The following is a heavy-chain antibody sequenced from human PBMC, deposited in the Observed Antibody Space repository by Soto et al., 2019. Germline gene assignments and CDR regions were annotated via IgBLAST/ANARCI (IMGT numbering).Heavy chain of an antibody. CDR2: IYSGGST. D-gene: IGHD5-18*01. CDR3: ASEYIHYYYYYGMDV. V-gene: IGHV3-53*01. J-gene: IGHJ6*02. Sequence: AGGSLRLSCAASGFTVSSNYMSWVRQAPGKGLEWVSVIYSGGSTYYADSVKGRFTISRDNSKNTLYLQMNSLRAEDTAVYYCASEYIHYYYYYGMDVWGQGTTVTVSS. CDR1: GFTVSSNY.